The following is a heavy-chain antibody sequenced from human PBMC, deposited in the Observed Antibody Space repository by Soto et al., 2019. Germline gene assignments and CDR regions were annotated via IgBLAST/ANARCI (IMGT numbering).Heavy chain of an antibody. CDR1: GFTFSSYG. CDR3: AKDRRAGGNYGFYSDF. V-gene: IGHV3-23*01. D-gene: IGHD1-7*01. J-gene: IGHJ4*02. CDR2: SSANGAGT. Sequence: EMQLLESGGGLVQPGGSLRLSCAASGFTFSSYGMTWVRQAPGKGLEWVSFSSANGAGTYFADSVKGRFTISSDNSNNTLYLQMSSLRADDTAVYYCAKDRRAGGNYGFYSDFWGQGALVIVSS.